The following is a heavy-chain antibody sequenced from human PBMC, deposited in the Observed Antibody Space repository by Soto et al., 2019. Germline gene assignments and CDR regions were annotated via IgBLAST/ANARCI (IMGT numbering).Heavy chain of an antibody. CDR3: ARASPIAVADHFDY. CDR2: ISSSGSTI. V-gene: IGHV3-11*01. CDR1: GFTFSDYY. Sequence: GGSLRLSCAASGFTFSDYYMSWIRQAPGRGLEWVSYISSSGSTIYYADSVKGRFTISRDNAKNSLYLQMNSLRADDTAVYYCARASPIAVADHFDYWGPGTLVTVPP. D-gene: IGHD6-19*01. J-gene: IGHJ4*02.